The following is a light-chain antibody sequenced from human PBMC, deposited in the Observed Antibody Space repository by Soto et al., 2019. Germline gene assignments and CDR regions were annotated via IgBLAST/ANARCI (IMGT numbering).Light chain of an antibody. Sequence: QSALTQPRSVSGSPGQSVTISCTGTSSDVGNYNYVSWYQQHPDKAPKLLIFDVNKRPSGVPDRFSGSKSGNTASLTISGLQAEDEADYYCCSYAGNFLYVFGTGTKVTVL. CDR1: SSDVGNYNY. CDR2: DVN. J-gene: IGLJ1*01. V-gene: IGLV2-11*01. CDR3: CSYAGNFLYV.